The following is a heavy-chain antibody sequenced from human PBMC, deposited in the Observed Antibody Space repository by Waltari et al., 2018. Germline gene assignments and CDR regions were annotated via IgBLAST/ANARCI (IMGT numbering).Heavy chain of an antibody. V-gene: IGHV2-70*01. CDR1: GFSLSTSGMC. D-gene: IGHD3-22*01. J-gene: IGHJ4*02. CDR2: IDWDDDK. Sequence: QVTLRESGPALVKPTQTLTLTCTFSGFSLSTSGMCVSWIRQPPGKALEWLALIDWDDDKYYSTSPKTRLTISKDTSKNQVVLTMTNMDPVDTATYYCARIYYYDSSGGFDYWGQGTLVTVSS. CDR3: ARIYYYDSSGGFDY.